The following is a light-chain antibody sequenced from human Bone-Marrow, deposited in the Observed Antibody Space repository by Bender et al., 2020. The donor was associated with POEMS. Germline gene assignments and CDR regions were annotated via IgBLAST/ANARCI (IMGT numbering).Light chain of an antibody. CDR2: EVN. CDR3: CSYAGSSTWV. CDR1: SSNVGSYNR. V-gene: IGLV2-23*02. J-gene: IGLJ3*02. Sequence: QSALTQPASVSGSPGQSITISCTGSSSNVGSYNRVSWFQRHPGKAPKLMIYEVNMRPSGVSNRFSGSKSGNTASLTISGLQAEDEADYYCCSYAGSSTWVFGGGTKVTVL.